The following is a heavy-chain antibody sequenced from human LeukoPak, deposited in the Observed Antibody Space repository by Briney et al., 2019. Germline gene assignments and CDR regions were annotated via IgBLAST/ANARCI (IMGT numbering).Heavy chain of an antibody. Sequence: GGSLRLSCAASGFTFSDYYMSWIRQAPGKGLEWVSYISVISSYTNYADSVKGRFTISRDNAKNSLYLQMNSLRAEDTAVYFGARGTTGGYSPSHWGQGTLVTVSS. CDR2: ISVISSYT. D-gene: IGHD5-12*01. J-gene: IGHJ4*02. CDR1: GFTFSDYY. V-gene: IGHV3-11*06. CDR3: ARGTTGGYSPSH.